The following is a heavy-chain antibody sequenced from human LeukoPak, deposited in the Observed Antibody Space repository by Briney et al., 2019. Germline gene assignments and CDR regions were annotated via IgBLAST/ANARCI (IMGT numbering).Heavy chain of an antibody. V-gene: IGHV4-59*01. J-gene: IGHJ4*02. CDR3: TRDSWTWVH. D-gene: IGHD1-26*01. CDR2: IYYSGST. Sequence: SETLSLTCTVSGGSISNYYWSWIRQTPGKGLEWIGNIYYSGSTTYNPSLRSRVTISVDTSKNQFSLRLSSVTAADTAVYYCTRDSWTWVHWGQGALVTVSS. CDR1: GGSISNYY.